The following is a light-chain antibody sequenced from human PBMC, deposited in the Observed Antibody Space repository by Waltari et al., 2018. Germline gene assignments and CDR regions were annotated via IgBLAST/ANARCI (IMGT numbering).Light chain of an antibody. V-gene: IGKV1-5*03. Sequence: DIQMTQSPSTLSASAGDRVPITCLASQSISGLLAWYRQEAGKAPKLRIYEASNLESGVPSRFSGSGSGTEFTLTISGVQPDDVATFYCQQYRTYPWTFGRGTKVEIK. J-gene: IGKJ1*01. CDR3: QQYRTYPWT. CDR2: EAS. CDR1: QSISGL.